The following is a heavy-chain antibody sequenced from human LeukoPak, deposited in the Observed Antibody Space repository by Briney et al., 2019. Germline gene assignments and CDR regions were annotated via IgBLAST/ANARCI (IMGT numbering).Heavy chain of an antibody. CDR1: GNYW. J-gene: IGHJ5*02. D-gene: IGHD6-6*01. CDR2: INSDGSWT. CDR3: AKDYGSSSTNWFDP. V-gene: IGHV3-74*01. Sequence: PGGSLRLSCAASGNYWMHWVRQVPGKGLVWVSHINSDGSWTSYADSVKGRFTISKDNAKNTVYLQMNSLRAEDTAVYYCAKDYGSSSTNWFDPWGQGTLVTVSS.